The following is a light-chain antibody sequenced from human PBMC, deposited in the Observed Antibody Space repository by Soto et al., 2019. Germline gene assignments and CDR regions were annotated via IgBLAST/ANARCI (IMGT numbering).Light chain of an antibody. J-gene: IGKJ1*01. Sequence: DIQMTQSPSSLSASVGDRVTITCRASQNIDRYLNWYQQKPGKAPKLLIYATSSLQSGVPSRFSGSGSGKDFTLTISSLQPEDFAAYYCQQTYSTLWTFGQGTKVEIK. CDR1: QNIDRY. CDR2: ATS. V-gene: IGKV1-39*01. CDR3: QQTYSTLWT.